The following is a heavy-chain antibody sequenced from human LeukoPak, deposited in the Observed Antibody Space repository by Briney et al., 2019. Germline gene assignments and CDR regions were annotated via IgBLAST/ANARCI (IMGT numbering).Heavy chain of an antibody. V-gene: IGHV3-30*02. Sequence: GGSLRLSCAASGFTFSSYGMHWVRQAPGKGLEWVAFIRYDGSNKYNADSVKGRFTISRDNSKNTLYLQMNSPRAEDTAVYYCAKDNGPDKAFDIWGQGTMVTVSS. CDR2: IRYDGSNK. J-gene: IGHJ3*02. CDR3: AKDNGPDKAFDI. CDR1: GFTFSSYG.